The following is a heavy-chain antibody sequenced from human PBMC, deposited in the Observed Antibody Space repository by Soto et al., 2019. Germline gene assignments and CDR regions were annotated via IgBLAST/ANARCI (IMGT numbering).Heavy chain of an antibody. Sequence: SGTLSLTCAVYGGSFSGKYWGWVRQPPGKGLEWIGEINRGGSTNYNPSLKSRVTISADTSKNQFSLKLSSVTAADTAVYYCARAPYDTNSYYYILGDFWGQGTLVTVSS. V-gene: IGHV4-34*01. CDR3: ARAPYDTNSYYYILGDF. J-gene: IGHJ4*02. CDR2: INRGGST. CDR1: GGSFSGKY. D-gene: IGHD3-22*01.